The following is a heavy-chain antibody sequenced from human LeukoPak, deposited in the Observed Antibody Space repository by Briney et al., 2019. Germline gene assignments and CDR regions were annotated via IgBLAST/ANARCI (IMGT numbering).Heavy chain of an antibody. Sequence: SETLSLTCTVSGGSVSTSTHYWGWIRHPPGQGLEWIGSVSNGGSTSYNPSLTSRISISVDTSKNQFSLKLNSVTAADTALYYCARSDHSHFVNWFDSWGQGILVAVSS. D-gene: IGHD2-21*01. CDR2: VSNGGST. J-gene: IGHJ5*01. V-gene: IGHV4-39*01. CDR1: GGSVSTSTHY. CDR3: ARSDHSHFVNWFDS.